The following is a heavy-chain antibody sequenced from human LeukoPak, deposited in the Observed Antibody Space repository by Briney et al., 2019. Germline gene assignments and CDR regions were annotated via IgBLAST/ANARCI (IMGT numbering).Heavy chain of an antibody. V-gene: IGHV3-23*01. CDR3: AKNSGSGKNPRLDY. D-gene: IGHD3-10*01. J-gene: IGHJ4*02. CDR2: ISGSGGNT. Sequence: HPGGSLSLSCAASGFTFSDYAMNWVRQAPGKGLEWVSTISGSGGNTYYAGSVKGRFTISRDNSKNTLYLQMNSLRAEDTAVYYCAKNSGSGKNPRLDYWGQGTLVTVSS. CDR1: GFTFSDYA.